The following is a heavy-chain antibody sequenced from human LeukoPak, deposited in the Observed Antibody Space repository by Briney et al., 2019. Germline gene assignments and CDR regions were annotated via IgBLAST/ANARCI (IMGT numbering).Heavy chain of an antibody. CDR1: GFTFEDYG. D-gene: IGHD3-10*01. V-gene: IGHV3-20*04. CDR2: ISLNGGST. Sequence: GGSLRLSCAAPGFTFEDYGMSWVRQVPGKGLEWVSGISLNGGSTGYADSVKGRFTISRDNVKNSLYLQMNSLRAEDTAFYYCVRGITMFQHWGQGNLVTVSS. CDR3: VRGITMFQH. J-gene: IGHJ1*01.